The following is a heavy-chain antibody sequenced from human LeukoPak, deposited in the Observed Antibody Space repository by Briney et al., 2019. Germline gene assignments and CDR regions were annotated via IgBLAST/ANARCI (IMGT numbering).Heavy chain of an antibody. D-gene: IGHD2-2*01. CDR1: GFPFYDYA. Sequence: GGSLRLSCAASGFPFYDYAMHWVRHAPGKGLEWVSGIRWSTDSVGYADSVRGRFTISRDKAKNSLYLQMNSLRAEDTALYYCVKDFGQTTAAIAYWGQGTLVTVSS. J-gene: IGHJ4*02. V-gene: IGHV3-9*01. CDR2: IRWSTDSV. CDR3: VKDFGQTTAAIAY.